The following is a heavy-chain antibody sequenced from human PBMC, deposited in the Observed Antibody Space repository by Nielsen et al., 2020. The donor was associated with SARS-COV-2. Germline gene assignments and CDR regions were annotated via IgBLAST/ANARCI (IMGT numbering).Heavy chain of an antibody. CDR1: GYTFTSYY. Sequence: ASVKVSCKASGYTFTSYYMHWVRQAPGQGLEWMGIINPSGGSTSYAQKFQGRVTMTRDTSTSTVYMELSSLRSEDTAVYYCARDYPGSSPASVLALRYYYYYMDVWGKGTTVTVSS. D-gene: IGHD6-13*01. J-gene: IGHJ6*03. CDR2: INPSGGST. CDR3: ARDYPGSSPASVLALRYYYYYMDV. V-gene: IGHV1-46*01.